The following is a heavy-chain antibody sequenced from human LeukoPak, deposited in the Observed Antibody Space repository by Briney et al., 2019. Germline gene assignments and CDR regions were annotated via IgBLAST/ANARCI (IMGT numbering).Heavy chain of an antibody. CDR3: ANWYYYENGAYWC. CDR2: ITDSGNT. CDR1: GFTLSNYG. D-gene: IGHD3-22*01. V-gene: IGHV3-23*01. Sequence: GGSLRLSCAASGFTLSNYGMSWVRQAQGKGLEWVSAITDSGNTFYADSVKGRFTISRDNSRNTLYLQMNSLRAEDTAVYYCANWYYYENGAYWCWGQGTLVTVSS. J-gene: IGHJ4*02.